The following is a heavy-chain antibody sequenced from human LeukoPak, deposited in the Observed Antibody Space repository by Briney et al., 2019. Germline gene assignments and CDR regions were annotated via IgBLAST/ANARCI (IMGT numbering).Heavy chain of an antibody. CDR2: ISGSSSYT. V-gene: IGHV3-11*06. CDR3: ARVTLYAESALDY. J-gene: IGHJ4*02. Sequence: TGGSLRLSCAASGFTFSDYYMSWIGQAPGKGLEWVSYISGSSSYTIYADSVKGRFTISRDNAKNSLYLQMNSLRAEDTAVYYCARVTLYAESALDYWGQGTLVTVSS. D-gene: IGHD4-17*01. CDR1: GFTFSDYY.